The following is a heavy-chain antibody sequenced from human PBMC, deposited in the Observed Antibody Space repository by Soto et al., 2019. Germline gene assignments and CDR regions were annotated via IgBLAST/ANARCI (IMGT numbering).Heavy chain of an antibody. V-gene: IGHV3-30-3*01. D-gene: IGHD6-13*01. CDR1: GFTFSSYA. J-gene: IGHJ4*02. CDR3: ARGYSSSSAAFDY. CDR2: ISYDGSNK. Sequence: QVQLVESGGGVVQPGRSLRLSCAASGFTFSSYAMHWVRQAPGKGLEWVAVISYDGSNKYYADSVKGRFTISRDNSKNTLYLQMNSLRAEDTAVYYCARGYSSSSAAFDYWGQGTLVTVPS.